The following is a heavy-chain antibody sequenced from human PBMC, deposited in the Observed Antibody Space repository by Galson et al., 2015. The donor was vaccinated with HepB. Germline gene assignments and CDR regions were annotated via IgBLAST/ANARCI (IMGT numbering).Heavy chain of an antibody. CDR2: INPSGGST. Sequence: SVKVSCKASGYTFTSYYMHWVRQAPGQGLEWMGIINPSGGSTSYAQKFQGRVTMTRDTSTSTVYMELSSLRSEDTAVYYCARGAPRYYDSSGLGGFQHWGQGTLVTVSS. CDR1: GYTFTSYY. D-gene: IGHD3-22*01. V-gene: IGHV1-46*01. J-gene: IGHJ1*01. CDR3: ARGAPRYYDSSGLGGFQH.